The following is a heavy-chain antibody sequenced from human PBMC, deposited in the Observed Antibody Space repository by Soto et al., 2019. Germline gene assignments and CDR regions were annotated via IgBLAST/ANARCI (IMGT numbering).Heavy chain of an antibody. J-gene: IGHJ4*02. CDR3: AKDRLGGGLDY. D-gene: IGHD3-16*01. Sequence: EVPLLQSGGGLVQPAGSLRLSCAASGFIFSNYAMNWVRQAPGKGMEWVSIVTSRGDTTYYADSVKGRFTISRDNSKNTLYLQLMSLTAEDTAVYYCAKDRLGGGLDYWGQGTLVSVSS. CDR1: GFIFSNYA. V-gene: IGHV3-23*01. CDR2: VTSRGDTT.